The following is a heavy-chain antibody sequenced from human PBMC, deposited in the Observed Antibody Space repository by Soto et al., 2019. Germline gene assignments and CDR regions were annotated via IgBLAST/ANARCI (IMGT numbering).Heavy chain of an antibody. CDR1: GGTSSNFV. V-gene: IGHV1-69*06. CDR2: ILPMFGAV. D-gene: IGHD3-3*01. J-gene: IGHJ6*02. CDR3: ARPKRSGYDRGDSYYHTMDV. Sequence: QRRLVQSGAEVKNSGSSVKVSCKASGGTSSNFVITCVRQVPGQGLEWLGGILPMFGAVKYAQKFQDRLTITADRSKNTASMELGSLRSEDTAVYYCARPKRSGYDRGDSYYHTMDVWGHGTTVTV.